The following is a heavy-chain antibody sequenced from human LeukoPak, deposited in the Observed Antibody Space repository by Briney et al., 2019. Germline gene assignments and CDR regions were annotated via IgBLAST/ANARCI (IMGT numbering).Heavy chain of an antibody. CDR1: GGSINSGSYY. CDR2: IYTSGST. V-gene: IGHV4-61*02. D-gene: IGHD3-9*01. J-gene: IGHJ5*02. Sequence: SETLSLTCTVSGGSINSGSYYYHWIRQPAGKGLEWIGRIYTSGSTIYNPSLESRVTISVDTSKNQVSLKLSSVTAADTAVYYCARLTGYSSESWFDPWGQGTLVTVSS. CDR3: ARLTGYSSESWFDP.